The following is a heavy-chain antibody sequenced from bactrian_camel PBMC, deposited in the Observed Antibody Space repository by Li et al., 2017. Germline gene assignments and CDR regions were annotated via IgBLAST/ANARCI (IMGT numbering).Heavy chain of an antibody. CDR1: AALYSRRY. J-gene: IGHJ4*01. CDR2: IDFDGTT. Sequence: HVQLVESGGGPVQAGGSLRLSCAASAALYSRRYMGWFRQAPGKEREGVALIDFDGTTNYTDSVKGRFTISRDNSKNTCYLRLNSLKTDDTAMYYCTLGLTGGGESGQGTQVTVS. V-gene: IGHV3S53*01. D-gene: IGHD1*01.